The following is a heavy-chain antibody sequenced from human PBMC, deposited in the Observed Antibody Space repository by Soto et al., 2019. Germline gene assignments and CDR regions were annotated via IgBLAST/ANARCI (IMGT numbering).Heavy chain of an antibody. V-gene: IGHV3-30-3*01. CDR1: GFTLSSYA. Sequence: PVGSLRLSGAASGFTLSSYAIHWVRQAPGKGLEWVTVISKGGSNLYFADSVKGRFTISRDNSKNTLYLQMNSLRSEDTAVYYCAREVEYTSAFGISSSFDYWGQGTLVTVSS. D-gene: IGHD6-19*01. J-gene: IGHJ4*02. CDR3: AREVEYTSAFGISSSFDY. CDR2: ISKGGSNL.